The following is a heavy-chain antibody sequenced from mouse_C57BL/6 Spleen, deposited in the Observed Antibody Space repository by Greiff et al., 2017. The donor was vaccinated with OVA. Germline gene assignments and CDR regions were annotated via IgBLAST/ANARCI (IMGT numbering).Heavy chain of an antibody. D-gene: IGHD3-2*02. J-gene: IGHJ3*01. V-gene: IGHV1-61*01. Sequence: QVQLQQPGAELVRPGSSVKLSCKASGYTFTSYWMDWVKQRPGQGLEWIGNIYPSDSETHYNQKFKDKATLTVDKSSSTAYMQLSSLTSEDSAVYYSARRGSSGYAWFAYWGQGTLVTVSA. CDR1: GYTFTSYW. CDR2: IYPSDSET. CDR3: ARRGSSGYAWFAY.